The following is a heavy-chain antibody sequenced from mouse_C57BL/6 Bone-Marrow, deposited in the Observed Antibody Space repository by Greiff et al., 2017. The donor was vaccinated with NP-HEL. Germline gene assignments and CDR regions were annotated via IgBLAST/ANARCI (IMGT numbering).Heavy chain of an antibody. Sequence: EVKLMESGGGLVQPGGSLKLSCAASGFTFSDYEMAWVRQAPRKGPEWVAFISNLAYSIYYADTVTGRFTISRENAKNTLYLEMSSLRSEDTAMYYCARLGRDYAMDYWGQGTSVTVSS. J-gene: IGHJ4*01. CDR2: ISNLAYSI. V-gene: IGHV5-15*01. CDR1: GFTFSDYE. CDR3: ARLGRDYAMDY.